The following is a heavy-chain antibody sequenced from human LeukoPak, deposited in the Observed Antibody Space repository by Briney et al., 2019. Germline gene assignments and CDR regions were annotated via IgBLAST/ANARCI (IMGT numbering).Heavy chain of an antibody. Sequence: PGGSLRLSCAGSGFTFSSSAMNWVRQVPGKGLEWVSSIDYDSSHIYYAASVRGRFSIPRDNARDSVYLQMDSLRADDTAVYYCARDPERYLRMGHYDYWGQGTLVIVSS. CDR3: ARDPERYLRMGHYDY. CDR2: IDYDSSHI. V-gene: IGHV3-21*01. J-gene: IGHJ4*02. D-gene: IGHD3-16*01. CDR1: GFTFSSSA.